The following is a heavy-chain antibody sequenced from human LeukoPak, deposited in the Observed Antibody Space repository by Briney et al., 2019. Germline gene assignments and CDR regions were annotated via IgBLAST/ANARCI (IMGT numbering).Heavy chain of an antibody. CDR1: GASLSSYY. CDR3: ATGYYEPFAT. J-gene: IGHJ5*02. V-gene: IGHV4-59*01. D-gene: IGHD1-26*01. CDR2: ISDTGKN. Sequence: SETLSLACSVSGASLSSYYWDWLRQSPGKGLEWIRYISDTGKNDAHPSLKSRVSISLDMSKKQFSLRLRSVTAADSAVYYCATGYYEPFATWGPGILVTVSS.